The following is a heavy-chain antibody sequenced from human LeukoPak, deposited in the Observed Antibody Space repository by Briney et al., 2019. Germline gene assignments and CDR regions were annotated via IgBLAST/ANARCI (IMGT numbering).Heavy chain of an antibody. Sequence: GGSLRLSCAASGFTFSSYSMIWVRQPPGKGLEWVSSILPSGGEIHYADSVRGRFTISRDNSKSTLSLQMNSLRAEDTAIYYCATYRQVLLPFESWGQGTLVTVSS. CDR3: ATYRQVLLPFES. V-gene: IGHV3-23*01. CDR1: GFTFSSYS. D-gene: IGHD2-8*02. CDR2: ILPSGGEI. J-gene: IGHJ4*02.